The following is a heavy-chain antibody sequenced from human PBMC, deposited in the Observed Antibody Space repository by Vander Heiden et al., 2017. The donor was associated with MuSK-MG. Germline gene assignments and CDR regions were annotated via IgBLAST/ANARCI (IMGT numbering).Heavy chain of an antibody. Sequence: QVQLQESGPGLVKPSETLSLTCTVSGGSISSYYWSWIRQPPGKGLEWIGYIYYSGSTNYNPALKSRVTISVDTSKNQFSLKLRSVTAADTAVYYCARRDSSLWYFDLWGRGTLVTVSS. D-gene: IGHD2-21*02. V-gene: IGHV4-59*01. CDR1: GGSISSYY. CDR3: ARRDSSLWYFDL. CDR2: IYYSGST. J-gene: IGHJ2*01.